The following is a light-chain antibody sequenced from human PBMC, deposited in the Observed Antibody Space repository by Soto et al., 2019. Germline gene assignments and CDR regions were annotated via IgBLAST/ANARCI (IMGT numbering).Light chain of an antibody. CDR3: LQDYDYPYT. V-gene: IGKV1-6*01. J-gene: IGKJ2*01. CDR1: QGIRDD. CDR2: AAC. Sequence: AIQMTQSPSSLSASVGDRVTITCRASQGIRDDLAWYQQRPGKAPKLLIYAACNLQSGVPSRFSGSGSGTDFTLIISSLQPEDFATYYCLQDYDYPYTFGQGTKLEIK.